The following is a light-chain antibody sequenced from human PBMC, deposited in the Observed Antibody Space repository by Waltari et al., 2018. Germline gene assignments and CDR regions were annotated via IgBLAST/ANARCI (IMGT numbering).Light chain of an antibody. J-gene: IGKJ4*01. Sequence: AIQMTQSPSSLSASLVDRVTITCRSSQGIRNDLGCYQQNTVKAPKLLIYAASSLQSGVPSRVSGSGSGTDFTLTISSLQPEDFATYYCLQDYNYPHTFGGGTKVEIK. V-gene: IGKV1-6*01. CDR2: AAS. CDR3: LQDYNYPHT. CDR1: QGIRND.